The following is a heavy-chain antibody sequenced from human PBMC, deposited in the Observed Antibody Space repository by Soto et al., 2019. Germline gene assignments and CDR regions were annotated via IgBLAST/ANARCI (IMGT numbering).Heavy chain of an antibody. Sequence: KGLEWVSAISVSGGSTYYADSVKGRFTISRDNSKDTLYLQMNSLRAEDTAVYYCANFFFQAEDGIRDL. CDR3: ANFFFQAEDGIRDL. V-gene: IGHV3-23*01. J-gene: IGHJ2*01. D-gene: IGHD2-21*01. CDR2: ISVSGGST.